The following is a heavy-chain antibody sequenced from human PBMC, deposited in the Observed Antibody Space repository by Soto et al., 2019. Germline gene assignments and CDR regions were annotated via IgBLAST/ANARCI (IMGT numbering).Heavy chain of an antibody. D-gene: IGHD3-10*01. Sequence: QVQLVESGGGVVQPGRSLRLSCAASGFTFSSYAMHWVRQAPGKGLEWVAVISSDGSNKYYEDSVKDGFTLSRDNSKNTLYLQMNSQRAEDTAVSYCARAGALWGSGSYYRNLYYYYYGMDVWGQGTTVTGSS. CDR3: ARAGALWGSGSYYRNLYYYYYGMDV. V-gene: IGHV3-30-3*01. CDR2: ISSDGSNK. CDR1: GFTFSSYA. J-gene: IGHJ6*02.